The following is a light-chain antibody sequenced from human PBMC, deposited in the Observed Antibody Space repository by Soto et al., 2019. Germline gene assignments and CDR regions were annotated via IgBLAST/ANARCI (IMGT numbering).Light chain of an antibody. CDR1: SSDVGGYNY. Sequence: QSALTQPPSASGSPGQSVTISCTGTSSDVGGYNYVSWYQQQPGKAPKLMIYEVSKRPSGVPDRLSGYKSGNTASLTVSGLQVEDEADYYCASYTGSDTLVFGGGTKLTVL. CDR2: EVS. CDR3: ASYTGSDTLV. J-gene: IGLJ2*01. V-gene: IGLV2-8*01.